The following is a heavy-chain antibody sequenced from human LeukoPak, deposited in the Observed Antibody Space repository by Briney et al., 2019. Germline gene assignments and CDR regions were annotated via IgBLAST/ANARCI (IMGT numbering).Heavy chain of an antibody. CDR2: INHSGST. Sequence: SETLSLTCAVYGGSFSGYYWSWIRRPPGKGLEWIGEINHSGSTNYNPSLKSRVTISVDTSKNQFSLKLSSVTAADTAVYYCAGLYYDARGTFDPWGQGTLVTVSS. V-gene: IGHV4-34*01. D-gene: IGHD3-3*01. CDR1: GGSFSGYY. J-gene: IGHJ5*02. CDR3: AGLYYDARGTFDP.